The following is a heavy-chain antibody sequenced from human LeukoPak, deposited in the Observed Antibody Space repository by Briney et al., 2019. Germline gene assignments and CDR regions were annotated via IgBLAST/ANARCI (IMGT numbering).Heavy chain of an antibody. J-gene: IGHJ4*02. CDR3: AKTDYYGSGPDY. Sequence: GGSLRLSCAASGFTFDDYGMSWVRQAPGKGLEWVSAISGSGGSTYYADSVKGRFTISRDNSKNTLYLQMNSLRAEDTAVYYCAKTDYYGSGPDYWGQGTLVTVSS. D-gene: IGHD3-10*01. CDR1: GFTFDDYG. CDR2: ISGSGGST. V-gene: IGHV3-23*01.